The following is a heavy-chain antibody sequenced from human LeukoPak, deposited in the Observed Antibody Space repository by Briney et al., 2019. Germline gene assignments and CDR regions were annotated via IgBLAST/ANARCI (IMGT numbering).Heavy chain of an antibody. Sequence: ASVKVSCKASGYTFTGYYMHWVRQAPGQGLEWMGWINPNSGGTNYAQKFQGRVTMTRDTSISTAYMELSRLRSDDTAVYYCARVDGSGTYYYYGMDVWGQGTTVTVSS. D-gene: IGHD3-10*01. CDR2: INPNSGGT. CDR3: ARVDGSGTYYYYGMDV. CDR1: GYTFTGYY. J-gene: IGHJ6*02. V-gene: IGHV1-2*02.